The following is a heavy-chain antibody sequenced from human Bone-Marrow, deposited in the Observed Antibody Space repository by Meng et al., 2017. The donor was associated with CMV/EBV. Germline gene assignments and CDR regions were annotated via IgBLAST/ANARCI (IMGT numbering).Heavy chain of an antibody. V-gene: IGHV3-74*01. CDR1: GFTFSTFW. J-gene: IGHJ4*01. Sequence: GESLKIFCAASGFTFSTFWMHWVRQAPGKGLAWLSRINSDGSSINYADSVKGRFTISRDNAKNTVFLQMNSLRAEDTAVYYCARGIGQQLGLPLDYWGHGTVVTVSS. CDR3: ARGIGQQLGLPLDY. D-gene: IGHD6-13*01. CDR2: INSDGSSI.